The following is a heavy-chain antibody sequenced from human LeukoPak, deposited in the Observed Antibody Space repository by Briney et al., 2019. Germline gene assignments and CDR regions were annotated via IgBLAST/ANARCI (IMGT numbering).Heavy chain of an antibody. CDR2: IYTSGST. CDR1: GGSISTYY. J-gene: IGHJ3*02. V-gene: IGHV4-4*07. D-gene: IGHD3-9*01. CDR3: ARTANFNYDILTGYYAFDI. Sequence: PSETLSLTCTVSGGSISTYYWIWIRQPAGKGLEWIGRIYTSGSTNYNPSLKSRVTISVDTSKNQFSLKLSSVTAADTAVYYCARTANFNYDILTGYYAFDIWGQGTMVTVSS.